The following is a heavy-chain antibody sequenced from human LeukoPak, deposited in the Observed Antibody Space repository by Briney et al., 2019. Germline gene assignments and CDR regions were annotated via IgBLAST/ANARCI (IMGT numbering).Heavy chain of an antibody. CDR3: AKEMRGYYYDSSGYSDY. J-gene: IGHJ4*02. CDR2: IYYSGRT. V-gene: IGHV4-59*12. CDR1: GGSISSYY. Sequence: SETLSLTCSVSGGSISSYYWSWIRQPPGRGLEWIGYIYYSGRTSYNPSLKSRVIISVDTSKNQFSLKLSSVTAADTAVYYCAKEMRGYYYDSSGYSDYWGQGTLVTVSS. D-gene: IGHD3-22*01.